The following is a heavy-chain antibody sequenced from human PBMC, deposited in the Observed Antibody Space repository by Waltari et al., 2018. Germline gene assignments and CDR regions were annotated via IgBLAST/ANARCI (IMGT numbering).Heavy chain of an antibody. D-gene: IGHD2-15*01. CDR2: IYTSGST. Sequence: QVQLQESGPGLVKPSETLSLTCTVSGGSISSYYWSWIRQPAGKGLEWIGRIYTSGSTNYNPALKGRVTMSVDTSKNQFSLKRSSVTAADTAVYYCARGGGMYYYYYYGMDGWGQGTTVTVSS. CDR1: GGSISSYY. CDR3: ARGGGMYYYYYYGMDG. V-gene: IGHV4-4*07. J-gene: IGHJ6*02.